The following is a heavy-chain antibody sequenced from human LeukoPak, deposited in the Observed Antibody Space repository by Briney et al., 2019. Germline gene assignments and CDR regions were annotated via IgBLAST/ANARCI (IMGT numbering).Heavy chain of an antibody. CDR1: GYTFTSYA. Sequence: ASVEVSCKASGYTFTSYAMHWVRQAPGQRLEWMGWINAGNGNTKYSQKFQGRVTITRDTSASTAYMELSSLRSEDTAVYYCVRGPGRALWFGELSLGYWGQGTLVTVSS. CDR2: INAGNGNT. D-gene: IGHD3-10*01. J-gene: IGHJ4*02. CDR3: VRGPGRALWFGELSLGY. V-gene: IGHV1-3*01.